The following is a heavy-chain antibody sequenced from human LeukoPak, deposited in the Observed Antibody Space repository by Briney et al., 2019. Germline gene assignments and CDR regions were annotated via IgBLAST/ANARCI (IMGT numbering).Heavy chain of an antibody. J-gene: IGHJ4*02. D-gene: IGHD2-8*01. CDR3: ARVLGYSTNGVSHRSFAY. Sequence: PGGSLRLSCTASGFTFSNFWMGWVRQTPGKGLEWVASIKEDGSERQYVDSVKGRFIISRDNTKASLFLQLNSLRAEDTAVYYCARVLGYSTNGVSHRSFAYGGQGPRPTAPS. CDR2: IKEDGSER. CDR1: GFTFSNFW. V-gene: IGHV3-7*03.